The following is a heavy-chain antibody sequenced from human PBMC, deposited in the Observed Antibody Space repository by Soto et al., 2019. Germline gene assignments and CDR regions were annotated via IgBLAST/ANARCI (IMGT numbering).Heavy chain of an antibody. J-gene: IGHJ6*02. CDR1: GGTFSSYA. D-gene: IGHD3-10*01. CDR2: IIPIFGTA. Sequence: QVQLVQSGAEVKKPGSSVKVSCKASGGTFSSYAISWVRQAPGQGLEWMGGIIPIFGTANYAQKFQGRGTITADESTSTAYMELSSLRSEDTAVYYCARTRVYGSGSYYNRGGASYYDYGMDVWGQGTTVTVSS. CDR3: ARTRVYGSGSYYNRGGASYYDYGMDV. V-gene: IGHV1-69*01.